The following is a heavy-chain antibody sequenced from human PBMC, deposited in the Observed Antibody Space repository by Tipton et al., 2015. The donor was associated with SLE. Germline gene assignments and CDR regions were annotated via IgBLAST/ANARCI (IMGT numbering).Heavy chain of an antibody. Sequence: TLSLTCAVYGGSFSEYDWSWIRQPPGKGWEWIGEIDHSGRTSYNPSLQSRLTMSIDSSKNQFSLRMTSVTAADTAVYFCARGVRFKYSDFWSSYSYYYMDVWGKGTTVSVS. CDR3: ARGVRFKYSDFWSSYSYYYMDV. J-gene: IGHJ6*03. CDR1: GGSFSEYD. V-gene: IGHV4-34*01. CDR2: IDHSGRT. D-gene: IGHD3-3*01.